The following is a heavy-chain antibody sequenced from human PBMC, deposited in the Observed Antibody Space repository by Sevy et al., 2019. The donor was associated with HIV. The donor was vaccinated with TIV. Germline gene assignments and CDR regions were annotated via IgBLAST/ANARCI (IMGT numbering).Heavy chain of an antibody. CDR1: GFTFSNYA. J-gene: IGHJ4*02. CDR2: IWSDGAYQ. CDR3: ARGRYYYDNAAYYALDS. Sequence: GGSLRLSCAATGFTFSNYAMHWVRQAPGKGMEWVAIIWSDGAYQYHGDSVKGRFTISRDNSKNTLYLQMNNVRVEESAVYYLARGRYYYDNAAYYALDSWGQGTLVTVSS. V-gene: IGHV3-33*01. D-gene: IGHD3-22*01.